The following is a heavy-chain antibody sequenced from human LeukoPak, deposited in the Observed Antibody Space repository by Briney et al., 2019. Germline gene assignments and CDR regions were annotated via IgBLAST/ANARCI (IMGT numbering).Heavy chain of an antibody. CDR1: GGSISGYY. CDR3: ARDRRGYTEGDSYYFDY. J-gene: IGHJ4*02. Sequence: SETLSLTCSVSGGSISGYYWGWIRQPPGKGLEWVGSIYHSGSTYYNPSLKSRVTISVDTSQNQFSLKLSSVTAADTAVYYCARDRRGYTEGDSYYFDYWGQGTLVTVSS. D-gene: IGHD5-18*01. V-gene: IGHV4-38-2*02. CDR2: IYHSGST.